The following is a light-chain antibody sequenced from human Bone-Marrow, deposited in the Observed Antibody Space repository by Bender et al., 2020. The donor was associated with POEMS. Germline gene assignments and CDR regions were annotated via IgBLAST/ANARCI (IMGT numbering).Light chain of an antibody. Sequence: QSALTQPASVSGSPGQSITISCTGTSSTIGPNDLVSWYQHHPGKAPKLLIYEVRKRPSGVSNRFSGSKSGSTASLTISGLQAEDEADYFCCSYAGGGTFVFGGGTKLTVL. J-gene: IGLJ3*02. CDR1: SSTIGPNDL. CDR3: CSYAGGGTFV. CDR2: EVR. V-gene: IGLV2-23*02.